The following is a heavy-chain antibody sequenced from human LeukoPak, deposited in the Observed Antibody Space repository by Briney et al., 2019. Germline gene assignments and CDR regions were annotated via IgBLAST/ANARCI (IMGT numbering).Heavy chain of an antibody. CDR1: GFTFNNYG. Sequence: GGSLRLSCAASGFTFNNYGMNWVRQAPGKGLEWVSSIRSSSTYIYYADSVKGRFTISRDNAKNSLYLQMNSLRAEDTAVYYCARDYGERCFDYWGQGTLATVSS. CDR2: IRSSSTYI. D-gene: IGHD4-17*01. J-gene: IGHJ4*02. CDR3: ARDYGERCFDY. V-gene: IGHV3-21*01.